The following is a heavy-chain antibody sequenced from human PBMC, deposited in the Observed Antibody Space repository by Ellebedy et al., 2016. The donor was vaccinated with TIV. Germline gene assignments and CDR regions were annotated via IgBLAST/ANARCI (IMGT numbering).Heavy chain of an antibody. V-gene: IGHV3-23*01. Sequence: GESLKISCAASGFPFSSYAISWVRQAPGKGLEWVSVISASGRITYYADSVEGRFTISRDNSKNTLYLQMNSLRAEDTAIYYCACPAVGFWSGYNEHWGQGTLVTVSS. CDR1: GFPFSSYA. D-gene: IGHD3-3*01. CDR2: ISASGRIT. J-gene: IGHJ4*02. CDR3: ACPAVGFWSGYNEH.